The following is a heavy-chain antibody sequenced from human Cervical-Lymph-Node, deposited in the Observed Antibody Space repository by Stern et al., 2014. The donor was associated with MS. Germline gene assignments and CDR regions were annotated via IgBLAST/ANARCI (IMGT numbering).Heavy chain of an antibody. CDR2: INPSGAT. D-gene: IGHD2-15*01. CDR3: AVRYCSGGRCYSVPDV. J-gene: IGHJ6*02. V-gene: IGHV1-46*02. CDR1: EYTHNNYL. Sequence: VQLVQSGSEVKKPGASVKVSCKASEYTHNNYLIHWVRQAPGQRPDWMGVINPSGATNYAQKVQDRVTMTTDASTSTFYMELSRLRSEDTAVYHCAVRYCSGGRCYSVPDVWGQGTTVIVSS.